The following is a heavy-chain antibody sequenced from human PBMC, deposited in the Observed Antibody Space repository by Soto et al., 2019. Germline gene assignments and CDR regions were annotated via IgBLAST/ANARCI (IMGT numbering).Heavy chain of an antibody. V-gene: IGHV4-59*01. D-gene: IGHD2-8*01. J-gene: IGHJ4*02. Sequence: VQLQESGPGLVKPSETLSLTCTVSGTSISSYYWSWIRQPPGKGLEWIANIHYSGTTNYNPSLASLVTLSVDTSKNQVSLKMTSVTAADRAMYFCAGYNSYAIDYWGRGTLVTVSS. CDR1: GTSISSYY. CDR3: AGYNSYAIDY. CDR2: IHYSGTT.